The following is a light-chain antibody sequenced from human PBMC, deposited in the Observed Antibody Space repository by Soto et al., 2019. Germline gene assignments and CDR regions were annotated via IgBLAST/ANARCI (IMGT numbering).Light chain of an antibody. V-gene: IGLV1-44*01. Sequence: QSVLTQPPSASGTPVQTVTISCSGSSSNIGSNSVNWFQHLPGAVPKLLIFSNHQLPSGVHDRFSGSKSGTSASLAISGLQTEDEADYYCPAWDDSXVVVVGGGTK. CDR2: SNH. CDR1: SSNIGSNS. CDR3: PAWDDSXVVV. J-gene: IGLJ2*01.